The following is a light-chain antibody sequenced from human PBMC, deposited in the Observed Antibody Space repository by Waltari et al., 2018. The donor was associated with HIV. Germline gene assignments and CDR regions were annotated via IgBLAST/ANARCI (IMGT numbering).Light chain of an antibody. CDR3: QQYKNGWT. Sequence: EVVMVQYPATLSVSPGERAILSCRASQSVSTSLAWYQQKPGQAPRLLIFGTSTRATGVSARFSGSGSGTYFSLTISSLQSEDLAVYYCQQYKNGWTFGQGTKVDIK. CDR1: QSVSTS. J-gene: IGKJ1*01. CDR2: GTS. V-gene: IGKV3-15*01.